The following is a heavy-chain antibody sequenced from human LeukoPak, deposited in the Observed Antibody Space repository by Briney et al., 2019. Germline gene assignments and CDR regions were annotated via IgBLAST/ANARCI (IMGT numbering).Heavy chain of an antibody. D-gene: IGHD3-10*01. CDR3: AIPYGSGSYYDI. J-gene: IGHJ3*02. CDR1: GYSISSGFY. Sequence: PSETLSLTCSVSGYSISSGFYWGWIRQPPGKGLEWIGSIFHSGSTYYNPSLKSRVTISVDTSKNQFSLKLSSVTAADTAVYYCAIPYGSGSYYDIWGQGTMVTVSS. CDR2: IFHSGST. V-gene: IGHV4-38-2*02.